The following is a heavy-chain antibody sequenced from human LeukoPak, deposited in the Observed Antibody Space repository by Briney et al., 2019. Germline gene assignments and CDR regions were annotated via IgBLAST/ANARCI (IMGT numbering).Heavy chain of an antibody. CDR1: GFTFSNYA. V-gene: IGHV3-23*01. CDR3: ANQYYYDSSGYPLDY. CDR2: ISGNGGST. J-gene: IGHJ4*02. Sequence: GGSLRLSCAASGFTFSNYAMSWVRQAPGKGLEWVSSISGNGGSTYYADSVKGRFTVSRDSSKNTLYLQMNSLRAEDTAVYYCANQYYYDSSGYPLDYWGQGTLVTVSS. D-gene: IGHD3-22*01.